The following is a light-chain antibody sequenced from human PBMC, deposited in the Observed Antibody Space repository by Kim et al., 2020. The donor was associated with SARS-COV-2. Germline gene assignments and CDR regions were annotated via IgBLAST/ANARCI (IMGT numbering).Light chain of an antibody. J-gene: IGKJ1*01. Sequence: ASAGDRVTISCRASQGIRGYLAWYQQKPGKAPKLLIYDASTLQNGVPSRFSGSGSGTDYTLTIHSLQSEDFATYYCQQYYTYPRTFGQRTK. CDR1: QGIRGY. CDR3: QQYYTYPRT. CDR2: DAS. V-gene: IGKV1-8*01.